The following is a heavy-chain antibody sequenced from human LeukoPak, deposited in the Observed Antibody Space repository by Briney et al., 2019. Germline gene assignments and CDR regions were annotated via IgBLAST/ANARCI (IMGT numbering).Heavy chain of an antibody. CDR2: IYYSGST. J-gene: IGHJ4*02. CDR1: GGSISSGGYY. Sequence: SQTLSLTCTVSGGSISSGGYYWSWIRQHPGKGLEWIGYIYYSGSTNYNPSLKSRVTISVDTSKNQFSLKLSSVTAADTAVYYCARAPGSSWYSLYYFDYWGQGTLVTVSS. D-gene: IGHD6-13*01. V-gene: IGHV4-31*03. CDR3: ARAPGSSWYSLYYFDY.